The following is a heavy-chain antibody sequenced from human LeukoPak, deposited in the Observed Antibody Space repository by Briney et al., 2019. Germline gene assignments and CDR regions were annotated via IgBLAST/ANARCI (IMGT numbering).Heavy chain of an antibody. D-gene: IGHD3-22*01. Sequence: GGSLRLSCAASGFTVSSNYMNWVRQAPGKGLEWVSVIYSGGSTYYADSVKGRFTISRHNPKNTLYLQMNSLSPEDTAVYYCARASYYYDNSGYYYDYWGQGTLVTVSS. V-gene: IGHV3-53*04. CDR2: IYSGGST. CDR3: ARASYYYDNSGYYYDY. J-gene: IGHJ4*02. CDR1: GFTVSSNY.